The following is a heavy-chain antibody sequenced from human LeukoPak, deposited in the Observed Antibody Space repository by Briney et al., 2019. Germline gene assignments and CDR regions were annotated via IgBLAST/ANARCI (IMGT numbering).Heavy chain of an antibody. V-gene: IGHV4-34*01. CDR3: ARHFPLLWFGESHFDY. CDR1: GGSFSGYY. CDR2: INHSGST. J-gene: IGHJ4*02. Sequence: SETLSLTCAVYGGSFSGYYWSWIRQPPGKGLEWIGEINHSGSTNYNPSLKSRVTISVDTSKNQFSLKLSSVTAADTAVYYCARHFPLLWFGESHFDYWGQGTLVTVSS. D-gene: IGHD3-10*01.